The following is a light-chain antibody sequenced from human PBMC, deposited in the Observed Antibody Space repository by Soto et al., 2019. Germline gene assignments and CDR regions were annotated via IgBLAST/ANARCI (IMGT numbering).Light chain of an antibody. V-gene: IGKV2-28*01. CDR2: AAS. CDR1: QIVLHSNGYNY. Sequence: DIVMTQSPLSLPVTPGEPASISCSSSQIVLHSNGYNYLDWYQQKPGKAPNLLISAASSLQSGVPSRFSGSGSGTDFTLTIRSLQPEDFATYYCQQSNRNPRTFGQGTKVDIK. CDR3: QQSNRNPRT. J-gene: IGKJ1*01.